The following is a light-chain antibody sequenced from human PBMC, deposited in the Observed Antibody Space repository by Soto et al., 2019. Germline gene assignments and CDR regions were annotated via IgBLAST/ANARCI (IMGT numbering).Light chain of an antibody. CDR2: AAS. V-gene: IGKV1-12*01. CDR1: QDISSW. CDR3: QQFNNYPFT. J-gene: IGKJ4*01. Sequence: DIQMTQSPSSVSASVGDRVTITCRASQDISSWLAWFQQRPGRAPNLLIYAASTLQSGVPSRFSGSGSGTVFTLTISSLQPEDFATYYCQQFNNYPFTFGGGTKVDIK.